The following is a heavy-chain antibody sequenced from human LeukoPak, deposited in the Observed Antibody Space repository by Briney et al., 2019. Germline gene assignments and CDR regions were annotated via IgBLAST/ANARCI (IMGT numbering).Heavy chain of an antibody. CDR1: GYTFTSYD. CDR2: MNPNSGNT. D-gene: IGHD3-22*01. CDR3: AKGSYDSSGYHYYYYYYYMDV. Sequence: ASVTVSCKASGYTFTSYDINWVRQAAGQGLEWMGWMNPNSGNTGYAQKFQGRVTMTRNTSISTAYMELSSLRSGDTAVYYCAKGSYDSSGYHYYYYYYYMDVWGKGTTVTVSS. V-gene: IGHV1-8*01. J-gene: IGHJ6*03.